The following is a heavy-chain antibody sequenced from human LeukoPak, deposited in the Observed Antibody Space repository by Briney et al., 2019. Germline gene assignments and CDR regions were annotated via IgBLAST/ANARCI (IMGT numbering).Heavy chain of an antibody. CDR1: GFTFSSYW. V-gene: IGHV3-74*01. J-gene: IGHJ4*02. Sequence: GGSLRLSCAASGFTFSSYWMHWVRQAPGKGLVWVSRINTDGGSTSYADSVKGRFTISRDNAKSTLYLQMNSLRAEDTAVYYCARGFRYYYDSSGYYYWGQGTLVTVSS. CDR2: INTDGGST. D-gene: IGHD3-22*01. CDR3: ARGFRYYYDSSGYYY.